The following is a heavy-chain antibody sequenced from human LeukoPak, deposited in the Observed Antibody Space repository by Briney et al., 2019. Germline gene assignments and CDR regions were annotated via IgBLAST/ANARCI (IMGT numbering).Heavy chain of an antibody. J-gene: IGHJ5*02. CDR3: ARLHSSRAEEFDP. V-gene: IGHV4-59*01. CDR2: IYYTGIT. Sequence: SETLSLTCTVSGGSISGYYWSWIRQSPGKGLEWIGYIYYTGITAYNPSLGSRVTISVDRSNNQFSLRLTSVTAADTAVYYCARLHSSRAEEFDPWGQGTLVTVSS. CDR1: GGSISGYY.